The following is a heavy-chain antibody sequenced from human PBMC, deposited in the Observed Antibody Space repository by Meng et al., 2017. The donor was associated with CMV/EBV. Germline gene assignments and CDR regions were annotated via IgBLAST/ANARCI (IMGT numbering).Heavy chain of an antibody. CDR3: ARGPANYGSGSYSPYNWFDP. D-gene: IGHD3-10*01. J-gene: IGHJ5*02. Sequence: FTSSDINWVRQATGQGLEWMGWMNPNSGNTGYAQKFQGRVTMTRNTSISTAYMELSSLRSEDTAVYYCARGPANYGSGSYSPYNWFDPWGQGTLVTVSS. V-gene: IGHV1-8*01. CDR2: MNPNSGNT. CDR1: FTSSD.